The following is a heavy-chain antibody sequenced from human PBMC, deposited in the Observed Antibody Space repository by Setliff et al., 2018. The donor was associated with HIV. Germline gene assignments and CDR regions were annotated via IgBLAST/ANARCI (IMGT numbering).Heavy chain of an antibody. CDR1: DYSISSGYF. J-gene: IGHJ4*02. Sequence: SETLSLTCTVSDYSISSGYFWGWIRQPPGKGLEWIGSMYHSGNTYYNPSLKSRVTISVDTSKNQFSLKLSSVTAADTAVYYCAREMGYSDSSGYYSKPFDYWGQGTLVTVSS. V-gene: IGHV4-38-2*02. CDR3: AREMGYSDSSGYYSKPFDY. D-gene: IGHD3-22*01. CDR2: MYHSGNT.